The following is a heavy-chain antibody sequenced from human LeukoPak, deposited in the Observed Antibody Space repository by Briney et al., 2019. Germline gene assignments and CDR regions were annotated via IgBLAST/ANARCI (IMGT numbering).Heavy chain of an antibody. CDR1: GGSFSGYY. CDR3: ARAHRGVSDYDSSGERFDY. V-gene: IGHV4-34*01. Sequence: SETLSLTCAVYGGSFSGYYWSWISQPPGKGLEWIGEINHSGSTNYNPSLKSRVTISVDTSKNQFSLKLSSVTAADTAVYYCARAHRGVSDYDSSGERFDYWGQGTLVTVSS. CDR2: INHSGST. J-gene: IGHJ4*02. D-gene: IGHD3-22*01.